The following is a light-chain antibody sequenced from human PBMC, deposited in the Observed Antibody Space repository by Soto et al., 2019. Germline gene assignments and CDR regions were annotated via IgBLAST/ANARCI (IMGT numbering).Light chain of an antibody. J-gene: IGKJ4*01. V-gene: IGKV1-33*01. CDR3: QQYDNVQRT. Sequence: DVQKTQSTSSMSAAVGDRVTSTCQASHDISDYLNWYQHKPGEAPKLLIYDASKLEAGVPSRFSGRGSGTDFTIRISSLQPEDIATYYCQQYDNVQRTFGGGTKVAIK. CDR1: HDISDY. CDR2: DAS.